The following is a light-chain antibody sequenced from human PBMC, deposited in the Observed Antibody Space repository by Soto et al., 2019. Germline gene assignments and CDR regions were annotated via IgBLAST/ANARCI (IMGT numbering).Light chain of an antibody. CDR1: SSDVGSYNL. CDR2: EVS. J-gene: IGLJ2*01. CDR3: CSYAGSSTL. V-gene: IGLV2-23*02. Sequence: QSALTQPASVSGSPGQSITISCTGTSSDVGSYNLVSWYQQHPGKAPKLMIYEVSKRPSGVSNRFSASKSGNTASLTISGLQAEDEADYYCCSYAGSSTLFGGGTKLTVL.